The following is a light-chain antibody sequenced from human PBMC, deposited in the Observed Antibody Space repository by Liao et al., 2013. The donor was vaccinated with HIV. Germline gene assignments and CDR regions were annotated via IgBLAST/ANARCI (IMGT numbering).Light chain of an antibody. CDR1: KLGDEY. Sequence: SYELTQPPSVSVSPGQTASITCSGDKLGDEYASWYQQKPGQSPVLVIYEDTKRPSGIPERFSGSNFGNTATLTISGTQAMDEADYYCQAWDSSTAYVFGSGTKLAVL. J-gene: IGLJ1*01. V-gene: IGLV3-1*01. CDR2: EDT. CDR3: QAWDSSTAYV.